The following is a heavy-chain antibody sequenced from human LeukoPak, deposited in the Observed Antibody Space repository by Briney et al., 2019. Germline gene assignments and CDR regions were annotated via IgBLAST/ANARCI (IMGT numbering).Heavy chain of an antibody. CDR3: AVGDTMVRGVLQGALDY. V-gene: IGHV3-53*01. Sequence: GGSLRLSCAASGLTVSSNYMSWVRQAPGKGLECVSVIYSGGSTYYADSVKGRFTISRDNSKNTLYLQMNSLRAEDTAVYYCAVGDTMVRGVLQGALDYWGQGTLVTVSS. D-gene: IGHD3-10*01. J-gene: IGHJ4*02. CDR1: GLTVSSNY. CDR2: IYSGGST.